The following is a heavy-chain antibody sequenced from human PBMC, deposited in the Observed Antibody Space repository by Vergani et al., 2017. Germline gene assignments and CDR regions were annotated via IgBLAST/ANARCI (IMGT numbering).Heavy chain of an antibody. V-gene: IGHV5-51*01. J-gene: IGHJ4*02. CDR2: IYPADSDT. CDR1: EYSFGNYW. Sequence: EVELVQSGPEMRKPGESLKISCKGSEYSFGNYWIGWVRQMPGKGLEWMGIIYPADSDTRYSPSFQGQVTISAATSISTAFLQWDSLKATDTALYDCARHTTYTDSWGQGTLVTVSS. D-gene: IGHD1-1*01. CDR3: ARHTTYTDS.